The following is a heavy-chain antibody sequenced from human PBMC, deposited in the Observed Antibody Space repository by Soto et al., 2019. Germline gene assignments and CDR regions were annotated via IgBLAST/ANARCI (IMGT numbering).Heavy chain of an antibody. D-gene: IGHD1-26*01. CDR2: ISAYTGNT. CDR3: AREAGTEVRYSGGDEDYALDI. Sequence: QVQLVQSGAEVKKPGASVKVSCKASGYTFTSYGISWVRQAPGQGLEWMGWISAYTGNTNYAQKLQGRVTMTTDTSASTAWTERGSLRSADTTVDYCAREAGTEVRYSGGDEDYALDIWGQGTMVTVSS. J-gene: IGHJ3*02. CDR1: GYTFTSYG. V-gene: IGHV1-18*01.